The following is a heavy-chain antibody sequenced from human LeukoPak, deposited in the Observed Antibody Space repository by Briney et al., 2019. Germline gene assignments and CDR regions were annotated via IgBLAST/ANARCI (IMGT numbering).Heavy chain of an antibody. CDR2: ISGDGGST. CDR3: AKGDYGGKRYYFDY. CDR1: GFTFSNYA. J-gene: IGHJ4*02. V-gene: IGHV3-23*01. Sequence: TGGSLRLSCAASGFTFSNYAMNWVRQAPGKGVEWVSAISGDGGSTYYADSAKGRFTISRDNSKNMLYLQMNILRAEGTAVYYCAKGDYGGKRYYFDYWGQGTLVTVSS. D-gene: IGHD4-23*01.